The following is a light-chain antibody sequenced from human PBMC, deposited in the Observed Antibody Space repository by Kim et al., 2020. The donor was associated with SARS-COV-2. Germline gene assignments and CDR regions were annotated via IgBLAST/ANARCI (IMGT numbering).Light chain of an antibody. CDR2: EVT. Sequence: QSITISRTGTSSDVDDYNYVSWYQHHPGKAPTLMIYEVTKRPSGVSYRFSGSKSGNTASLTISGLQAEDEADYYCSSYTSSSGLMVFGGGTQLTVL. CDR3: SSYTSSSGLMV. V-gene: IGLV2-14*01. CDR1: SSDVDDYNY. J-gene: IGLJ3*02.